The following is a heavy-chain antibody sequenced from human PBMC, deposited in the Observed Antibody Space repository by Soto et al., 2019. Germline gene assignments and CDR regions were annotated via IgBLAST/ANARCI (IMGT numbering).Heavy chain of an antibody. J-gene: IGHJ6*02. Sequence: VGSLRLSCAASGFAVSSNYMSWVRQAPGKGLEWVSVIYSGGSTYYADSVKGRFTISRDNSKNTLYLQMNSLRAEDTAVYYCARNAYYDSSGYYEGYYYYYGMDVWGQGTTVTVSS. D-gene: IGHD3-22*01. CDR2: IYSGGST. V-gene: IGHV3-53*01. CDR1: GFAVSSNY. CDR3: ARNAYYDSSGYYEGYYYYYGMDV.